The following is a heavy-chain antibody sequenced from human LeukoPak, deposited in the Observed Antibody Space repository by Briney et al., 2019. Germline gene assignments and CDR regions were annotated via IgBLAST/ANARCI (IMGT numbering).Heavy chain of an antibody. Sequence: ASVKVSRKASGYTFTSYVINWVRQATGQGLEWMGWMNPNSGNTGYAQKFQGRVTITRNTSISTAYMELSSLRSEDTAVYYCARGVGYVEYYYDSSGYYYYMDVWGKGTTVTVSS. J-gene: IGHJ6*03. CDR1: GYTFTSYV. V-gene: IGHV1-8*03. CDR2: MNPNSGNT. D-gene: IGHD3-22*01. CDR3: ARGVGYVEYYYDSSGYYYYMDV.